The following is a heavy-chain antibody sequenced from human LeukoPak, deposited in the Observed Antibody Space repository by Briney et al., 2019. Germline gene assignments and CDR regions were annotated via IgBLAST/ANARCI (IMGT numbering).Heavy chain of an antibody. V-gene: IGHV4-30-2*01. CDR3: ARGHWLVCFVY. CDR2: IYHSGST. CDR1: GGSLSSGGYS. J-gene: IGHJ4*02. D-gene: IGHD3-9*01. Sequence: SETLSLTCAVSGGSLSSGGYSWSWIRQPPGKGLEWNGYIYHSGSTYYHPSLKSRVTISVDASNDQFSLKLSSVTAADTGVYYCARGHWLVCFVYGGQGPRVTVFS.